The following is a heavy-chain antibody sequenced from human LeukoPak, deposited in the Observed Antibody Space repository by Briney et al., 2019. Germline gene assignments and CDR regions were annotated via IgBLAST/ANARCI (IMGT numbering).Heavy chain of an antibody. CDR1: GYTLTELS. Sequence: ASVKVSCKVSGYTLTELSMHWVRQAPGKGLEWMGGFDPEDGETIYAQKFQGRVTMTEDTSTDTAYMELSSLRSEDTAVYHCATCRNYYDSSGYRDWGQGTLVTVSS. D-gene: IGHD3-22*01. V-gene: IGHV1-24*01. CDR3: ATCRNYYDSSGYRD. J-gene: IGHJ4*02. CDR2: FDPEDGET.